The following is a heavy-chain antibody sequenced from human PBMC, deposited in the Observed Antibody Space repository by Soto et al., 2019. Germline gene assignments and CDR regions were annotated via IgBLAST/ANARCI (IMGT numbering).Heavy chain of an antibody. CDR3: AGSETRGVILDF. CDR1: GASIRDYF. V-gene: IGHV4-59*12. CDR2: IYYSANT. Sequence: PEETLSLTCTVSGASIRDYFWSWIRQPPGKGLEWIGYIYYSANTNYNPSLKSRVTISLATSKNQFSLRLNSVTGADTAVYYCAGSETRGVILDFWGQGTLVTVSS. J-gene: IGHJ4*02. D-gene: IGHD3-10*01.